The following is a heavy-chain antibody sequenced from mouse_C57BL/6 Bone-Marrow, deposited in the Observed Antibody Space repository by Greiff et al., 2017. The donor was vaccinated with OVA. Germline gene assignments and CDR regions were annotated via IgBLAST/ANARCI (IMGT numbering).Heavy chain of an antibody. CDR1: GYTFTDYN. Sequence: VQLQQSGPELVKPGASVKMSCKASGYTFTDYNMHWVKQSHGKSLEWIGYINPNNGGTSYNQKFKGKATLTVNQSSSTAYMELRSLTSEDSAVYYCAREDYSYWYFDVWGTGTTVTVSS. D-gene: IGHD2-12*01. CDR3: AREDYSYWYFDV. CDR2: INPNNGGT. J-gene: IGHJ1*03. V-gene: IGHV1-22*01.